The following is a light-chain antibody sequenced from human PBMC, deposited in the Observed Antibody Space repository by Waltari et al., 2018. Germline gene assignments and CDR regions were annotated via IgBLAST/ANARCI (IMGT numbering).Light chain of an antibody. CDR3: QQYYSTPPT. CDR1: QGISNS. Sequence: DILLSQSPSSLSASVGDRVTITCRASQGISNSLAWYHQKPGKVPKLLLYAASRLESGVPSRFSGSGSGTDYTLTISSLQPEDFATYYCQQYYSTPPTFGGGTKVEIK. J-gene: IGKJ4*02. V-gene: IGKV1-NL1*01. CDR2: AAS.